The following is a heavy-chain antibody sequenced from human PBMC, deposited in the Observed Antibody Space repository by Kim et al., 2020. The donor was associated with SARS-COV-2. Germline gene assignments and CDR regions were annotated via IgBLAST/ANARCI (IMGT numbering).Heavy chain of an antibody. Sequence: IYDAESVRGRFTISRDNAKNSLYLQMNSLRAEDTAVYDCARAAVAGNFDYWGQGTMVTVSS. J-gene: IGHJ4*02. V-gene: IGHV3-21*01. CDR2: I. D-gene: IGHD6-19*01. CDR3: ARAAVAGNFDY.